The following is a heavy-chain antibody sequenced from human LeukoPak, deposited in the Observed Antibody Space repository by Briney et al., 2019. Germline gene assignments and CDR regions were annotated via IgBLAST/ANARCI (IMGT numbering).Heavy chain of an antibody. D-gene: IGHD3-22*01. CDR3: ARDLYYYDSSMYGMDV. CDR1: GFTFSSYG. Sequence: GRSLRLSCAASGFTFSSYGMHWVRQAPGKGLEWVAVIWYDGSNKYYADSVKGRFTISRDNSKNTLYLQMNSLRAEDTAVYYCARDLYYYDSSMYGMDVWGQGTTVTVSS. J-gene: IGHJ6*02. V-gene: IGHV3-33*01. CDR2: IWYDGSNK.